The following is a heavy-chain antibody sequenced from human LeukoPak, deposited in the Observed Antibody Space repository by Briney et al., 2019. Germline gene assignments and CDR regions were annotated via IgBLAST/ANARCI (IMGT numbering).Heavy chain of an antibody. V-gene: IGHV4-61*02. D-gene: IGHD6-6*01. CDR3: ARDPSVGYFDL. J-gene: IGHJ2*01. Sequence: SQTLSLXCTVSGGSISSGSYYWSWIRQPAGKGLEWIGRIYTSGSTNYNPSLKSRVTISVDTSKNQFSLKLSSVTAADTAVYYCARDPSVGYFDLWGRGTLVTVSS. CDR1: GGSISSGSYY. CDR2: IYTSGST.